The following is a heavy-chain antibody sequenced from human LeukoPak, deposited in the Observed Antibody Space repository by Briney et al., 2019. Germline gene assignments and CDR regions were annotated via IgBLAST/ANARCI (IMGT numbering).Heavy chain of an antibody. CDR3: VRASYGSGSSLFDY. D-gene: IGHD3-10*01. Sequence: GASVKVSCKASGYTFTSYDINWVRQATGQGLEWMGWMNPNNDNRGYAQKFQGSVTLTRNTSINTAYMELTSLRSEDTAVYYCVRASYGSGSSLFDYWGQGTLVTVSS. CDR2: MNPNNDNR. CDR1: GYTFTSYD. V-gene: IGHV1-8*01. J-gene: IGHJ4*02.